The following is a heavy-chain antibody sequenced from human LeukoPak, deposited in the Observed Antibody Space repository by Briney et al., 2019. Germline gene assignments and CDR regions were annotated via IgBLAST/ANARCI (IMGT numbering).Heavy chain of an antibody. CDR1: GFIFSNYA. J-gene: IGHJ3*02. CDR2: ISASGGRT. D-gene: IGHD2-21*01. CDR3: GKDPNGDWVGGFDI. Sequence: GGSLRLSCEGSGFIFSNYAMSWVRQAPGKGPEWVSGISASGGRTHYADSVKGRFIISRNSSKNTVLLQMNSLRVEDTALYYCGKDPNGDWVGGFDIWGQGTMVTVSS. V-gene: IGHV3-23*01.